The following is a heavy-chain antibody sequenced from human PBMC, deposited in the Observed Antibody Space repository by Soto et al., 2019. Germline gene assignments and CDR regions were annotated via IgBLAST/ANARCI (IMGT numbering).Heavy chain of an antibody. Sequence: PSETLSLTCTVSGGSISSYYWSWIRQPPGKGLEWIGYIYYSGSTNYNPSLKSRVTISVDTSKNQFSLKLSSVTAADTAVYYCASLRYFDWLSQPYYFDYWGQGTLVTVSS. J-gene: IGHJ4*02. D-gene: IGHD3-9*01. CDR3: ASLRYFDWLSQPYYFDY. V-gene: IGHV4-59*08. CDR2: IYYSGST. CDR1: GGSISSYY.